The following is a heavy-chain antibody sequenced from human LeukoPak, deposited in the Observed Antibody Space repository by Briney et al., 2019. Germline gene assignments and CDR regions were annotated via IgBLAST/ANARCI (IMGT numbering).Heavy chain of an antibody. CDR1: GGSVSTSSYY. CDR3: ARHGGGNAVSFFDY. D-gene: IGHD4-23*01. CDR2: IYYSGST. Sequence: SSETLSLTCTVSGGSVSTSSYYWGWIRQPPGKKLEWIGSIYYSGSTYHNPSLKSRVTTSVDMSKNQFSLKLSSVTAADTAVYYCARHGGGNAVSFFDYWGQGTLVTVSS. V-gene: IGHV4-39*01. J-gene: IGHJ4*02.